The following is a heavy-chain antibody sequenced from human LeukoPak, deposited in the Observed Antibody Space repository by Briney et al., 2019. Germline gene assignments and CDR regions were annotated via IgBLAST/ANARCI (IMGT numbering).Heavy chain of an antibody. V-gene: IGHV3-9*01. J-gene: IGHJ4*02. D-gene: IGHD1-7*01. CDR3: AKDLFSTGTTPHGFDY. CDR1: GFTFSSYS. CDR2: ISWNSGSI. Sequence: GGSLRLSCAASGFTFSSYSMNWVRQAPGKGLEWVSGISWNSGSIGYADSVKGRFTISRDNAKNSLYLQMNSLRAEDTALYYCAKDLFSTGTTPHGFDYWGQGTLVTVSS.